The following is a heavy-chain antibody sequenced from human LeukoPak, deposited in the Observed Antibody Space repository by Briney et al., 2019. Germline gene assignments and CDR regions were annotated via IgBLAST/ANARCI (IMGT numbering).Heavy chain of an antibody. V-gene: IGHV3-53*01. Sequence: SGGSLRLSCAVSGFTVSSIYMSWVRQAPGKGLEWVSFIYNDGNTYYADSMKGRFSISRDNSKNTLYLQMNSLRAEDTAIYYCADYTGTTGFDYWGQGTLVTVSS. CDR1: GFTVSSIY. D-gene: IGHD1-26*01. J-gene: IGHJ4*02. CDR3: ADYTGTTGFDY. CDR2: IYNDGNT.